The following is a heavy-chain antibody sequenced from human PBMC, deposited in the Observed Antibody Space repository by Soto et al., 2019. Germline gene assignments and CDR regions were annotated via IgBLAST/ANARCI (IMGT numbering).Heavy chain of an antibody. J-gene: IGHJ5*02. Sequence: SETLSLTCTVSGGSISSGGYYWVWIRQHPGKGLEWIGYISHRGAAYYTPPLKSLVSLSVDPSKSQFSLNVTSLTAADTAVYYCARVSATGTRWFDPWGPGTLVTVS. CDR3: ARVSATGTRWFDP. CDR1: GGSISSGGYY. CDR2: ISHRGAA. V-gene: IGHV4-31*01. D-gene: IGHD6-13*01.